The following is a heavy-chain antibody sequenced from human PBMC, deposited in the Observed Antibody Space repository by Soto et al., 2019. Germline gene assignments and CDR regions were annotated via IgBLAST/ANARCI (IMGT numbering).Heavy chain of an antibody. CDR2: ISWRGNNM. Sequence: EVQLVESGGGLVQPGRSLRLSCAASGFPVDDYAMYWVRQTPGKGLEWVSGISWRGNNMDYRDSVKGRFTISRENARNSLYLQMKSLGSDDTSLYSCVKGLNIDCISGWFQFDYWGQGTVVTVSS. V-gene: IGHV3-9*01. D-gene: IGHD6-19*01. CDR1: GFPVDDYA. CDR3: VKGLNIDCISGWFQFDY. J-gene: IGHJ4*02.